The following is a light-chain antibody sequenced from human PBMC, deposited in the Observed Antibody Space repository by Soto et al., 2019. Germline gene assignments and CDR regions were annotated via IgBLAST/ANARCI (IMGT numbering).Light chain of an antibody. J-gene: IGLJ2*01. CDR2: EVS. CDR3: SAYTSSSTWV. CDR1: SSDVGGYKY. V-gene: IGLV2-14*01. Sequence: QAVLTQPASVSGSPGQSIAISCTGSSSDVGGYKYVSWYQQYPGKAPKLMIYEVSNRPSEISKRFSGSKSGNTAFLTISGLQTDDEADYYCSAYTSSSTWVFGGGTKVTVL.